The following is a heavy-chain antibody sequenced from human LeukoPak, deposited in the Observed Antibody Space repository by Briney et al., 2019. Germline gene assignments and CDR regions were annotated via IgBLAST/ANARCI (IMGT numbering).Heavy chain of an antibody. CDR1: GLTFSSYS. V-gene: IGHV3-21*01. CDR2: ISSSSSYI. D-gene: IGHD6-6*01. CDR3: ARVSSSSGHYYYMDV. Sequence: GGSLRLSCAASGLTFSSYSMNWVRQAPGKGLEWVSSISSSSSYIYYADSVKGRFTISRDNAKNSLYLQMNSLRAEDTAVYCCARVSSSSGHYYYMDVWGKGTTVTVSS. J-gene: IGHJ6*03.